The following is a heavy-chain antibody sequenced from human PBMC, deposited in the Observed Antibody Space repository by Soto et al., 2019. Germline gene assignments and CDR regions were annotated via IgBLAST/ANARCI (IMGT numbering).Heavy chain of an antibody. V-gene: IGHV3-53*01. Sequence: GGSLRLSCAASGFTVSSNYMSWVRQAPGKGLEWVSVIYSGGSTYYADSVKGRFTISRDNSKNTLYLQMNSLRAEDTAVYYCAREGRAYCGGDCYSGAFDIWGQGTMVTVSS. D-gene: IGHD2-21*02. CDR2: IYSGGST. CDR3: AREGRAYCGGDCYSGAFDI. CDR1: GFTVSSNY. J-gene: IGHJ3*02.